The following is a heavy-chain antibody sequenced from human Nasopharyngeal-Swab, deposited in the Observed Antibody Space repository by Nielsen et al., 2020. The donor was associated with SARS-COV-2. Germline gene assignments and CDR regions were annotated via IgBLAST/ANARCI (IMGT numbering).Heavy chain of an antibody. D-gene: IGHD4-17*01. V-gene: IGHV3-9*01. CDR1: GFTFDDYA. Sequence: SLKISCAASGFTFDDYAMHWVRQAPGKGLEWVSGISWSSGSIGYADSVKGRFTISRDNAKNSLYLQMNSLRAEDTALYYCAKDRDYGDYATYYYYGMDVWGQGTTVTVSS. J-gene: IGHJ6*02. CDR2: ISWSSGSI. CDR3: AKDRDYGDYATYYYYGMDV.